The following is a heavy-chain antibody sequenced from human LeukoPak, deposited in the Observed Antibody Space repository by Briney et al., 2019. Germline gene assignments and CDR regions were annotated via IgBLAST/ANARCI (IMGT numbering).Heavy chain of an antibody. V-gene: IGHV1-8*03. CDR3: ARPYQDDAFDI. Sequence: ASVKVSCKASGYTFTSYGISWVRQAPGQGLGWMGWMNPNSGNTGYAQKFQGRVTITRNTSISTAYMELSSLRSEDTAVYYCARPYQDDAFDIWGQGTMVTVSS. D-gene: IGHD2-2*01. J-gene: IGHJ3*02. CDR1: GYTFTSYG. CDR2: MNPNSGNT.